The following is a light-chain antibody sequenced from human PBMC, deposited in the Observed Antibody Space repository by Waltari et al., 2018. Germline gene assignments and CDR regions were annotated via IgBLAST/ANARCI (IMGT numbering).Light chain of an antibody. V-gene: IGLV2-23*03. Sequence: QTALTQPASVSGSPGQSITISCAGATNNIGTYNLVSWYQQHPDKAPKLIIFEGVKRPSGVSNRFSGSKSGNTASLPSSGLQTEDEADYYCCSYRGNSTFVFGGGTKLTVL. CDR3: CSYRGNSTFV. CDR1: TNNIGTYNL. J-gene: IGLJ2*01. CDR2: EGV.